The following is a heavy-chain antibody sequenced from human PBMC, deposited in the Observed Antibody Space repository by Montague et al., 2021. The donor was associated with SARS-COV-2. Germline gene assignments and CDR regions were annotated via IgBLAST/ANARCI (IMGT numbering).Heavy chain of an antibody. Sequence: SLRLSCAASGFTFSRYAMSWVRQPPGKGPEWVSGIYSGGDKINCPDSVKGRFTISRDTSKNTLYPEMNGLRAEDTSVYYCARESFGSADSWGQGTLVTVSS. CDR2: IYSGGDKI. CDR1: GFTFSRYA. V-gene: IGHV3-23*03. CDR3: ARESFGSADS. J-gene: IGHJ4*02. D-gene: IGHD3-10*01.